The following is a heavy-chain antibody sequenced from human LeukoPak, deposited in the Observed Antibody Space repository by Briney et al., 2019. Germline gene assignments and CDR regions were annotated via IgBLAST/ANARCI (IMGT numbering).Heavy chain of an antibody. J-gene: IGHJ4*02. D-gene: IGHD1-26*01. CDR2: ISSDGRST. CDR1: GFTLSSYW. Sequence: GGSLRLSCAASGFTLSSYWMHWVRQAPGKGLVWVSRISSDGRSTSYADSVKGRFTISRDNAKKTLYLQMNSLRVEDTAVYYCARTPGATSDYWGQGTLVTVS. CDR3: ARTPGATSDY. V-gene: IGHV3-74*01.